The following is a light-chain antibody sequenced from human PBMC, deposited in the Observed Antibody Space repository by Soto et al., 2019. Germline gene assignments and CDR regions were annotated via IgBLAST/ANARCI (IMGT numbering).Light chain of an antibody. V-gene: IGKV2-30*01. J-gene: IGKJ2*01. CDR1: QSLVYADGNTY. CDR2: KVF. Sequence: DVVMTQSPLSLPVTLGQSASISCTSSQSLVYADGNTYLNWLQQRPGQSPRRLIYKVFNRDSGVPDRFSGSASGSEFTLTISRAEAEDIGVYYCMQTAHWPYTFGRGTKVDIK. CDR3: MQTAHWPYT.